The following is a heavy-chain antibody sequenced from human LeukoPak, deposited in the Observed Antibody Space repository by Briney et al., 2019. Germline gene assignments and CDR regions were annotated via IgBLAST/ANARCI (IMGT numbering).Heavy chain of an antibody. V-gene: IGHV4-39*07. D-gene: IGHD1-26*01. CDR2: IYYSGST. J-gene: IGHJ4*02. Sequence: SETLSLTCSVSGGSISSSSCYWGWIRQPPGKGLERIGSIYYSGSTYYNPSLKSRVTISVDRSKNQFSLKLSSVTAADTAVYYCARYGSFLFDYWGQGTLVTVSS. CDR3: ARYGSFLFDY. CDR1: GGSISSSSCY.